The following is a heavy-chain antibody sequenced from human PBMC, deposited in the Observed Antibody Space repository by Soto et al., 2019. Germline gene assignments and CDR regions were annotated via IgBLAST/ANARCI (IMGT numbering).Heavy chain of an antibody. V-gene: IGHV3-23*01. CDR1: GFTFNSYD. CDR2: VSGGGSST. CDR3: AKGRIRGYSYGVFDF. J-gene: IGHJ4*02. Sequence: GVSLRLSCAASGFTFNSYDMSWVRQAPGKGLEWVSAVSGGGSSTYYADSVKGRFTISRDNSQNTVTLLMSSLRADDTAVYYCAKGRIRGYSYGVFDFWGQGTLVTVSS. D-gene: IGHD5-18*01.